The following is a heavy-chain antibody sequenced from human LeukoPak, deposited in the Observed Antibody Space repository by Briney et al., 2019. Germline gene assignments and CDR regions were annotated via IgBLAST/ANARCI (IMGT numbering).Heavy chain of an antibody. CDR1: GFTFSTYA. Sequence: GGSLRLSCVASGFTFSTYAMSWVRQAPGKGLEWVSVSGSGGSTYYAESVKGRFTISRDNSKNTLYLQMNSLRAEDTAIYYCAKLGGDHRGPFDIWGQGTMVTVSS. J-gene: IGHJ3*02. CDR3: AKLGGDHRGPFDI. CDR2: SGSGGST. V-gene: IGHV3-23*01. D-gene: IGHD4-23*01.